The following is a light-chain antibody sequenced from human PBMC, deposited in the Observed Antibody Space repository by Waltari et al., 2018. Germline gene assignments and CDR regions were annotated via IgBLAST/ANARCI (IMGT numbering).Light chain of an antibody. Sequence: QMTQSPSALSASVGDRVTVTCRASQGISNFLNWYQQKPGKAPKLLIYTASTLQSGVPSRFSGDGSGTEFTLTISSLQPEDFATYYCQQSYSFPETFGPGTKVDV. V-gene: IGKV1-39*01. J-gene: IGKJ3*01. CDR1: QGISNF. CDR2: TAS. CDR3: QQSYSFPET.